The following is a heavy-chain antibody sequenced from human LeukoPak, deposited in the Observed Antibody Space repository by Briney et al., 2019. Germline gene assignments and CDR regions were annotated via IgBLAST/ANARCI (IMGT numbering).Heavy chain of an antibody. CDR1: GFTFDDYA. J-gene: IGHJ4*02. D-gene: IGHD6-13*01. CDR2: ISNNCGST. V-gene: IGHV3-43*02. Sequence: GGSLRLSCAASGFTFDDYAMHWVRQAPGKGLEWVSLISNNCGSTYYADSLKGRFTISRDNSKISLYLQMNSLRTEDTALYYCAKDVIADDSWYVDYWGQGALVTVSS. CDR3: AKDVIADDSWYVDY.